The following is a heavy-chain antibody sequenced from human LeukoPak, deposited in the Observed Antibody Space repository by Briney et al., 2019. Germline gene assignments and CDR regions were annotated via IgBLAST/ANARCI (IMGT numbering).Heavy chain of an antibody. Sequence: RTSETLSLTCTVSGGSISSSSYYWSWIRQPPGKGLEWIGEINHSGSTNYNPSLKSRVTISVDTSKNQFSLKLSSVTAADTAVYYCARGLRNFDYWGQGTLVTVSS. CDR2: INHSGST. V-gene: IGHV4-39*07. CDR1: GGSISSSSYY. CDR3: ARGLRNFDY. J-gene: IGHJ4*02.